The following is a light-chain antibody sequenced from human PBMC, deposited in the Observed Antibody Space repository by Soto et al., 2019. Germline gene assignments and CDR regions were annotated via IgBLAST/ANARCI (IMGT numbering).Light chain of an antibody. V-gene: IGKV3-15*01. CDR1: QSVSSN. Sequence: EIMITQSPCTVYVSPGERATLSCRASQSVSSNLAWYQQKPGQSPKLLLYWASTRESGVPDRFSGSGSGTDFTLSISSLQAEDVAVYFCQQYSNPPWTFGQGTKVDI. J-gene: IGKJ1*01. CDR2: WAS. CDR3: QQYSNPPWT.